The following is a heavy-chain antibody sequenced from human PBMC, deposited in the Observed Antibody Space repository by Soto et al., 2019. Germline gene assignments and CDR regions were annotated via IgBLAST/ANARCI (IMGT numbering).Heavy chain of an antibody. CDR2: INHSGST. CDR3: ARGGSRDVVIKLISGSPLDY. CDR1: GVSFIGYY. Sequence: SETLTLTCAVYGVSFIGYYWSWIRQPPGKGLEWIGEINHSGSTNYNPSLKSRVTISVDTSKNQFSLKLSSVTAADTAVYYCARGGSRDVVIKLISGSPLDYWGQGTLVTVSS. J-gene: IGHJ4*02. D-gene: IGHD3-22*01. V-gene: IGHV4-34*01.